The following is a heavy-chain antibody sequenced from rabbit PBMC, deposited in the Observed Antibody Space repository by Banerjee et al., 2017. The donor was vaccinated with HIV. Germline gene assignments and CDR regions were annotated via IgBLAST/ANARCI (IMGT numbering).Heavy chain of an antibody. D-gene: IGHD1-1*01. CDR1: GFSFSSGYD. J-gene: IGHJ4*01. CDR2: IDTGSSGRT. V-gene: IGHV1S40*01. Sequence: QSLEESGGGLVKPEGSLTLTCKASGFSFSSGYDMCWVRQAPGKGLEWIACIDTGSSGRTYYASWAKGRFTISKTSSTTVTLQMTSLTAADTATYFCARDGASGYNFNLWGPGTLVTVS. CDR3: ARDGASGYNFNL.